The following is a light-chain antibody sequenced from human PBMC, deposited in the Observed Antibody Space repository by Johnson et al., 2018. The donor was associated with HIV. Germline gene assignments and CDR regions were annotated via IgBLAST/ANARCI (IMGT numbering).Light chain of an antibody. Sequence: QSVLTQSPSVSAAPGQKVTISCSGSSSNIGNNYVSWYQQLPGTAPKLLIYDDNKRPSGIPDRFSGSKSGTSATLGITGLQTGDEADYYCGRWDDSLSTYVFGTGTKVTVL. J-gene: IGLJ1*01. CDR2: DDN. CDR3: GRWDDSLSTYV. V-gene: IGLV1-51*01. CDR1: SSNIGNNY.